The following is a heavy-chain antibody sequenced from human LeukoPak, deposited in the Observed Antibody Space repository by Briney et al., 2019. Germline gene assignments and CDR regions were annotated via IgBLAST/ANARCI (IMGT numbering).Heavy chain of an antibody. J-gene: IGHJ4*02. CDR3: AKATYYYDSYGYNGVFDY. D-gene: IGHD3-22*01. V-gene: IGHV3-23*01. CDR1: GFTFSSYS. Sequence: PGGSLRLSCAASGFTFSSYSINWVRQAPGKGLEWVSAVSGTADNTYYAESVRGRFTISRDNSKNTFYLQMNSLRAEDAAVYFCAKATYYYDSYGYNGVFDYWGQGTLVTLSS. CDR2: VSGTADNT.